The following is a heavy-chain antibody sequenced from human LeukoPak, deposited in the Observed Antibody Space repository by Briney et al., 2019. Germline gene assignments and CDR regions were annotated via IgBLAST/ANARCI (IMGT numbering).Heavy chain of an antibody. D-gene: IGHD7-27*01. CDR3: ARSTLIGDYYYYMDV. V-gene: IGHV4-59*08. CDR1: GGSVSNDY. J-gene: IGHJ6*03. CDR2: IYYSGST. Sequence: SETLSLTCTVSGGSVSNDYWSWVRQPPGKALEWIGNIYYSGSTNYNPSLKSRVTISLDTANNQFSLKLSSVTAADTAVYYCARSTLIGDYYYYMDVWGKGTTVTVSS.